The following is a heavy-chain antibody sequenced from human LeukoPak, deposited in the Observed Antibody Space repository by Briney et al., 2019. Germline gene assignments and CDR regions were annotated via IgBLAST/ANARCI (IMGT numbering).Heavy chain of an antibody. V-gene: IGHV1-46*01. CDR2: INPSGGST. D-gene: IGHD1-26*01. Sequence: GASVKVSCKASGYTFTSYYMHWVRQAPGQGLEWMGIINPSGGSTSYAQKFQGRVTMTRDTSTSTVYMELSSLRSEDTAVYYCARDKGRWELLGGFDYWGQGTLVTVSS. CDR1: GYTFTSYY. J-gene: IGHJ4*02. CDR3: ARDKGRWELLGGFDY.